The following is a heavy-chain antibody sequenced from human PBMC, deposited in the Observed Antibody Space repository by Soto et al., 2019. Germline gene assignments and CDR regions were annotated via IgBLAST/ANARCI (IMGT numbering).Heavy chain of an antibody. Sequence: GGSLRLSCAASGFTFSSYAMSWVRQAPGKGLEWVSAISGSGGSTYYADSVKGRFTISRDNSKKTLYLQMNSLRAEDTAVYYCAKENGYSSSWFEFDYWGQGTLVTVSS. J-gene: IGHJ4*02. D-gene: IGHD6-13*01. CDR3: AKENGYSSSWFEFDY. CDR2: ISGSGGST. V-gene: IGHV3-23*01. CDR1: GFTFSSYA.